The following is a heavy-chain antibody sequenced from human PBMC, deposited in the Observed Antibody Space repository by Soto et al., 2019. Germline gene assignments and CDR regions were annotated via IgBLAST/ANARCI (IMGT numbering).Heavy chain of an antibody. CDR2: IYYSGST. CDR3: ARASTVPLDS. J-gene: IGHJ4*02. Sequence: QVQLQESGPGLVKPSQTLSLTCTVSGGSISSGNHHWSWIRQPPGKGLEWIGYIYYSGSTYYNPSLKSRVTMSIDTSKKQFSLKLTSVTAADTAVYYCARASTVPLDSWGQGTLVTVSS. V-gene: IGHV4-30-4*01. D-gene: IGHD4-17*01. CDR1: GGSISSGNHH.